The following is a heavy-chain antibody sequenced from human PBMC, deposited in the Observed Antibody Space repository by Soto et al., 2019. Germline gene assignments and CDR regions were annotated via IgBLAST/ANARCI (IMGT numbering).Heavy chain of an antibody. Sequence: EVQLVESGGGLVQPGGSLRLSCAASGFTFSSYWMSWVRQAPGKGLEWVANIKQDGSEKYYVDSVKGRFTISRDNAKNSLYLQVYSLRAEDTAVYYCARGGHCSSTSCYTSRSAFDIWGQGTMVTVSS. V-gene: IGHV3-7*01. CDR3: ARGGHCSSTSCYTSRSAFDI. CDR1: GFTFSSYW. D-gene: IGHD2-2*02. J-gene: IGHJ3*02. CDR2: IKQDGSEK.